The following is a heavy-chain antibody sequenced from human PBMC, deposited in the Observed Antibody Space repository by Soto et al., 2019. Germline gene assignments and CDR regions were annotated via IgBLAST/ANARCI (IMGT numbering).Heavy chain of an antibody. V-gene: IGHV1-69*08. Sequence: QVQLVQSGAEVKKPGSSVKVSCKASGGTFSSYTISWVRQAPGQGLEWMGRIIPILGIANYAQKFLGRVTITADKSTGTAYMELSSLRSEDTAVYYCAREGQLVPQFDYWGQGTLVTVSS. J-gene: IGHJ4*02. CDR3: AREGQLVPQFDY. CDR1: GGTFSSYT. CDR2: IIPILGIA. D-gene: IGHD6-6*01.